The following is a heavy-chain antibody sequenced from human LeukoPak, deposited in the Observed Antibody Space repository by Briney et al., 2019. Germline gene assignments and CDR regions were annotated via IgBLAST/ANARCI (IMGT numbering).Heavy chain of an antibody. CDR1: GDSIDSVSYY. D-gene: IGHD3-9*01. J-gene: IGHJ5*02. CDR2: IDYSGRT. V-gene: IGHV4-39*07. Sequence: SETLSLTCSVSGDSIDSVSYYWGWIRQAPGKRPEWIASIDYSGRTFYNSSLRSRVTISVDTSNNDFSLSLTSVTAADTAVYYCATEFYDFLSGESWFDPWGQGALVTVS. CDR3: ATEFYDFLSGESWFDP.